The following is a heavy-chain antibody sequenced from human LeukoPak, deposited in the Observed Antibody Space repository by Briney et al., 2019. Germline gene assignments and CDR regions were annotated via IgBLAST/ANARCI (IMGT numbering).Heavy chain of an antibody. CDR1: GGSFSGYY. V-gene: IGHV4-34*01. CDR2: INHSGST. J-gene: IGHJ4*02. CDR3: ARVYSSGWKPDY. Sequence: PSETLSLTCAVYGGSFSGYYWSWIRQPPGKGLEWIGEINHSGSTNYNPSLKSRLTISVDTSKNQFSLKLSSLTAADTAVYYCARVYSSGWKPDYWGQGTLVTVSS. D-gene: IGHD6-19*01.